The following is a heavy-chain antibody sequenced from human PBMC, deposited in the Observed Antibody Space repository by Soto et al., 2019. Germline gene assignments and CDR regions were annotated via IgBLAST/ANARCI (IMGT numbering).Heavy chain of an antibody. CDR3: ARVGHDSSGYYYRGAFDI. Sequence: SVKVSCKASGGTFSSYAISWVRQAPGQGLEWMGGIIPIFGTANYAQKFQGRVTITADESTSTAYMELSSLRSEDTAVYYCARVGHDSSGYYYRGAFDIWGQGTMVTVSS. D-gene: IGHD3-22*01. CDR2: IIPIFGTA. J-gene: IGHJ3*02. CDR1: GGTFSSYA. V-gene: IGHV1-69*13.